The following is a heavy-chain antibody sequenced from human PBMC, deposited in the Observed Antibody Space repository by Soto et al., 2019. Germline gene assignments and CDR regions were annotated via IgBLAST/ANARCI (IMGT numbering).Heavy chain of an antibody. V-gene: IGHV4-31*03. CDR3: ARDNSGSSRYFDY. Sequence: SETLSLTCTVSGGSVSSGGYYWSWIRQHPGKGLEWIGYIYYSGSTYYNPSLKSRVTISVDTSKNQFSLKLSSVTAADTAVYYCARDNSGSSRYFDYWGQGTLVTVSS. J-gene: IGHJ4*02. D-gene: IGHD3-22*01. CDR1: GGSVSSGGYY. CDR2: IYYSGST.